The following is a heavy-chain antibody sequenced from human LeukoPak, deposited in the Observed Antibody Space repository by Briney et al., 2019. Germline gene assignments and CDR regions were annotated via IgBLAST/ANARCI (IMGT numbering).Heavy chain of an antibody. D-gene: IGHD2-2*01. Sequence: PSETLSLTCTVSGYSISSGYYWGWIRQPPGKGLEWIGSIYHSGSTYYNPSLKSRVTISVDTSKNQFSLKLSSVTAADTAVYYCATPAYCSSTSCPFDPWGQGTLVTVSS. CDR1: GYSISSGYY. CDR2: IYHSGST. V-gene: IGHV4-38-2*02. CDR3: ATPAYCSSTSCPFDP. J-gene: IGHJ5*02.